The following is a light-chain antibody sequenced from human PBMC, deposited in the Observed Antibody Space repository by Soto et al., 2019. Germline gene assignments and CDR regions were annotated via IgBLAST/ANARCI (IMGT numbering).Light chain of an antibody. CDR2: GNS. J-gene: IGLJ3*02. V-gene: IGLV1-40*01. CDR3: QSHDSSLSGWV. CDR1: SSNIGAGYD. Sequence: QSVLTQPPSVSGAPGQRVTISCTGSSSNIGAGYDVHWYQQLPGTAPKLLIYGNSNRPSGVPDRFSGSKSGTSASLAITRLQAEDEADYYCQSHDSSLSGWVFGGGTKLTVL.